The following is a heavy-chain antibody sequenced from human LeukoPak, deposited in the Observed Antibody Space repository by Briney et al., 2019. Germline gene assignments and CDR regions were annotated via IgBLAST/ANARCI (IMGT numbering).Heavy chain of an antibody. V-gene: IGHV3-74*01. CDR2: INSIGSST. D-gene: IGHD1-26*01. J-gene: IGHJ4*02. CDR1: GFTFSSYW. Sequence: PGGSLRLSCAASGFTFSSYWMHWVRQAPGKGLVWVSAINSIGSSTNYADSVKGRFTISRDNAKNTLYLQMNSLRAEDTAVYYCARGGGSYFWGQGTLVTVSS. CDR3: ARGGGSYF.